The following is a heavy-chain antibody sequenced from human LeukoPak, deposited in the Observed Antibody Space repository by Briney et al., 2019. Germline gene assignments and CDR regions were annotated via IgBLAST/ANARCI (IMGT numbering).Heavy chain of an antibody. V-gene: IGHV3-53*01. CDR3: ARGNKEQWSFLYFDY. CDR1: GFTFSSYS. CDR2: IYSGGST. D-gene: IGHD6-19*01. Sequence: GGSLRLSCAASGFTFSSYSMNWVRQAPGKGLEWVSVIYSGGSTYYADSVKGRFTISRDNSKNTLYLQMNSLRAEDTAVYYCARGNKEQWSFLYFDYWGQGTLVTVSS. J-gene: IGHJ4*02.